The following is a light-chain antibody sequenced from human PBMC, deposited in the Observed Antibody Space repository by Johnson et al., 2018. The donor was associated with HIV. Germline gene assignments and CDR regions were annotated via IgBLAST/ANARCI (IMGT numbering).Light chain of an antibody. Sequence: QSVLTQPPSVSAAPGQKVTISCSGSSSNIGNNYVSWYQQLPGTAPKLLIYDNNKRPSGIPDRFSGSKSGTSATLGLTGLQTGDEADYYCGTWDSSLSAGGVFGTGTEVTVL. CDR2: DNN. J-gene: IGLJ1*01. V-gene: IGLV1-51*01. CDR1: SSNIGNNY. CDR3: GTWDSSLSAGGV.